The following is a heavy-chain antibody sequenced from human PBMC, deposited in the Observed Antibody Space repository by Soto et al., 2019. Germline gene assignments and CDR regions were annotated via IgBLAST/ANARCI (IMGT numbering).Heavy chain of an antibody. CDR1: GFTFSSYE. CDR3: ARDVSGSFYVSGINDDAYDL. V-gene: IGHV3-48*03. Sequence: EVQLVESGGGLVQPGGSLRLSCAASGFTFSSYEMNWVRQAPGKGLEWVAYISISGRTIYYADSVKGRFTISRDDAKSSLYLQMNSLRAGDTAVDYCARDVSGSFYVSGINDDAYDLWGQGTLVTVSS. D-gene: IGHD1-26*01. J-gene: IGHJ3*01. CDR2: ISISGRTI.